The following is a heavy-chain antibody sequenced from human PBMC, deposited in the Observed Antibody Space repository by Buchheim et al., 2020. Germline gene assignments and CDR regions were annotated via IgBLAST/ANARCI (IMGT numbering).Heavy chain of an antibody. CDR1: GFSFSNYA. CDR2: ITGSGGST. V-gene: IGHV3-23*01. CDR3: AKDKSPYVMGYFDC. Sequence: EVQLLESGGGLVQPGGSLRLSCAASGFSFSNYAMSWVRQAPGKGLEWVSVITGSGGSTYYADSVKGRFTISRGNSKNTLYLQMNSLRAEDTAVYYCAKDKSPYVMGYFDCWGQGTL. J-gene: IGHJ4*02. D-gene: IGHD3-10*02.